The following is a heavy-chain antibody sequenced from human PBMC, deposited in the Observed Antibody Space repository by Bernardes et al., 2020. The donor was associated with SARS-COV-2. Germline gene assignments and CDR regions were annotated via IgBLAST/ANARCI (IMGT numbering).Heavy chain of an antibody. CDR1: GYTFTNYG. CDR2: FSAYNGNT. V-gene: IGHV1-18*01. J-gene: IGHJ4*02. Sequence: ASVKVSCKASGYTFTNYGITWVRQAPGQGLECMGWFSAYNGNTNYAQKLQGRVTMTTDTSTSTAYMELRSLRSDDTAVYYCARAFSTQSGYSYGWVFDYWGQGTLVTVSS. D-gene: IGHD5-18*01. CDR3: ARAFSTQSGYSYGWVFDY.